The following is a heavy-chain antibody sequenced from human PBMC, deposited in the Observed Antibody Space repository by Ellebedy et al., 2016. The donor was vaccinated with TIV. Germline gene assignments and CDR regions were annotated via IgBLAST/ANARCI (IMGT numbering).Heavy chain of an antibody. Sequence: ASVKVSXXASGYTFTSYDINWVRQATGQGLEWMGWMNPNSGNTGYAQKFQGRVTMTRNTSISTAYMELSSLRSEDTAVYYCATLAVAGRSGQDYWGQGTLVTVSS. D-gene: IGHD6-19*01. V-gene: IGHV1-8*01. CDR1: GYTFTSYD. CDR2: MNPNSGNT. J-gene: IGHJ4*02. CDR3: ATLAVAGRSGQDY.